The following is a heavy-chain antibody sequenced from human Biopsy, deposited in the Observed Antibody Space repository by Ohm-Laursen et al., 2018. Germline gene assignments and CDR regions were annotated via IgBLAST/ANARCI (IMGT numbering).Heavy chain of an antibody. CDR1: GFTFKNYA. CDR3: ASDLNGDPSAFDY. J-gene: IGHJ4*02. V-gene: IGHV3-23*01. Sequence: SLSLSCAASGFTFKNYAMNWVRQAPGKGLDWVSSIDSSAASTFYADSVKCRFTISRDNSKNTLFLQMNSLRAADTAIYYCASDLNGDPSAFDYWGQGTPVTVSS. CDR2: IDSSAAST. D-gene: IGHD4-17*01.